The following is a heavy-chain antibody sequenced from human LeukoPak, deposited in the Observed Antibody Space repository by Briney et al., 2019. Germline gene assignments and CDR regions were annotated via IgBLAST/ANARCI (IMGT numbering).Heavy chain of an antibody. CDR3: ARPTRLKYSSSSHRYWYFDL. V-gene: IGHV4-34*01. D-gene: IGHD6-6*01. Sequence: SETLSLTCAVYGGSFSGYYWSWIRQPPGKGLEWIGEINHSGSTNYNPSLKSRVTISVDTSKNQFSLKLSSVTAADTAVYYCARPTRLKYSSSSHRYWYFDLWGRGTLVTVSS. CDR1: GGSFSGYY. CDR2: INHSGST. J-gene: IGHJ2*01.